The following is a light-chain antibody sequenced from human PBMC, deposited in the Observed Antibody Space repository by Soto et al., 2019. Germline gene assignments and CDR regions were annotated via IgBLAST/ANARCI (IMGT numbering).Light chain of an antibody. J-gene: IGKJ5*01. CDR3: QQRLSWPIT. V-gene: IGKV3-11*01. CDR1: QSVRNE. Sequence: ETVLTQSPATLSLSPGERATLSCRASQSVRNELGWYQQKPGQAPRLLIFDASNRATGIPARFSGSGSETDFTLTISSLEPEDFALYYCQQRLSWPITFGQGTRLEI. CDR2: DAS.